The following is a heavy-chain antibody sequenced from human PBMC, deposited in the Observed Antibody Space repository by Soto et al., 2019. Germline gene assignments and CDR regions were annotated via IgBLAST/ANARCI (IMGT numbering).Heavy chain of an antibody. D-gene: IGHD3-22*01. V-gene: IGHV1-18*04. CDR1: GYSFISYG. CDR3: ARGGSGYTWFNEF. Sequence: QVQLVQSGGEVKQPGASVKVSCKASGYSFISYGISWVRQAPGQGLEWMGWISGYNGNTKYAQKLQGRVTMTTDTSTSTVYMELSSLRSEDTAIYYCARGGSGYTWFNEFWGQGTLVTVSS. J-gene: IGHJ4*02. CDR2: ISGYNGNT.